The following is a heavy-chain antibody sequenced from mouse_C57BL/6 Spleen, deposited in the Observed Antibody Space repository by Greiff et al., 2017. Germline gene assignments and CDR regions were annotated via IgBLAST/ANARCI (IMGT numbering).Heavy chain of an antibody. Sequence: EVQVVESGGDLVKPGGSLKLSCAASGFTFSSYGMSWVRQTPDKRLEWVATISSGGSYTYSPDSVKGRFTISRDNAKNTLYLQMSSLKSEDTAMYYCARYSNSYYFDYWGQGTTLTVSS. J-gene: IGHJ2*01. CDR3: ARYSNSYYFDY. CDR1: GFTFSSYG. CDR2: ISSGGSYT. V-gene: IGHV5-6*01. D-gene: IGHD2-5*01.